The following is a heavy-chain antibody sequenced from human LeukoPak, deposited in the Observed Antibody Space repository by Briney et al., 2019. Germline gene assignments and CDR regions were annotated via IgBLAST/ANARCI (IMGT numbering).Heavy chain of an antibody. CDR1: GFTFSSYA. CDR3: ARAPLRDLLWFGGAFDY. Sequence: GGSLRLSCAASGFTFSSYAMHWVRQAPRKGLEWVAVISYDGSNKYYADSVKGRFTISRDNSKIPLYLQMSSLRAEDTAVYYCARAPLRDLLWFGGAFDYWGQGTLVTVSS. V-gene: IGHV3-30*04. J-gene: IGHJ4*02. CDR2: ISYDGSNK. D-gene: IGHD3-10*01.